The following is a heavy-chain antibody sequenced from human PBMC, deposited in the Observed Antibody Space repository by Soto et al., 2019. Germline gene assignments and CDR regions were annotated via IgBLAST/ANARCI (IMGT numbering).Heavy chain of an antibody. CDR1: GFTFSDYY. V-gene: IGHV3-11*06. J-gene: IGHJ4*02. CDR2: ISGSGTYT. CDR3: VRGGSYCGGDCFDY. D-gene: IGHD2-21*02. Sequence: QVQLVESGGGSVKPGGSLRLSYAASGFTFSDYYMSWIRQAPGKGLEWVSYISGSGTYTNYGDSVKGRFTISRDNAKNSLYLQMNSLRAEDTAVYYCVRGGSYCGGDCFDYWGQGTLVTGSS.